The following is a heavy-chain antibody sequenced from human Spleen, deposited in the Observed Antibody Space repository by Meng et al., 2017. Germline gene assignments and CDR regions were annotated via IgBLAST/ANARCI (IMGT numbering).Heavy chain of an antibody. D-gene: IGHD3-9*01. CDR3: ARAPRQYYDILTHWFDP. J-gene: IGHJ5*02. V-gene: IGHV1-69*13. CDR1: GGTFSSYA. CDR2: IIHIFGTA. Sequence: SVKVSCKASGGTFSSYAISWVRQAPGQGLEWMGGIIHIFGTANYAQKFQGRVTITADESPSADYMELSRLRSEDTDVYYCARAPRQYYDILTHWFDPWGQGTLVTVSS.